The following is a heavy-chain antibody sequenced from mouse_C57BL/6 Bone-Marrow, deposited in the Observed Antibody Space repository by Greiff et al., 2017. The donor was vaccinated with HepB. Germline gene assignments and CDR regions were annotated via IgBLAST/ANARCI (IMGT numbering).Heavy chain of an antibody. J-gene: IGHJ1*03. V-gene: IGHV1-82*01. CDR1: GYAFSSSW. CDR3: ARWGLTTVVAHWYFDV. CDR2: IYPGDGDT. Sequence: VQLQESGPELVKPGASVKISCKASGYAFSSSWMNWVKQRPGKGLEWIGRIYPGDGDTNYNGKFKGKATLTADKSSSTAYMQLRSLTSEDSAVYFCARWGLTTVVAHWYFDVWGTGTTVTVSS. D-gene: IGHD1-1*01.